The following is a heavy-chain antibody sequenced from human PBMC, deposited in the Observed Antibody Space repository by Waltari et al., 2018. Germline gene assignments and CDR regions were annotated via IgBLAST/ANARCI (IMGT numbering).Heavy chain of an antibody. V-gene: IGHV1-69*04. D-gene: IGHD1-26*01. J-gene: IGHJ5*02. CDR1: GGTFSSYA. Sequence: QVQLVQSGAAVKNPGSSVKVSCKASGGTFSSYAISWVRQAPGQGLEWMGGIIPILGIANYAQKFQGRVTITADESTSTAYMELSSLRSEDTAVYYCVPSYSGASWGQGTLVTVSS. CDR2: IIPILGIA. CDR3: VPSYSGAS.